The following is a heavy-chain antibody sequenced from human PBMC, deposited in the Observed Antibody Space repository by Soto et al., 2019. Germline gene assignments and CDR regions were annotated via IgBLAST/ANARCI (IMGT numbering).Heavy chain of an antibody. D-gene: IGHD6-19*01. CDR1: GFTFSSYA. CDR3: ARGGGAVAGTDPFDY. CDR2: ISYDGSNQ. V-gene: IGHV3-30-3*01. Sequence: QVQLVESGGGVVQPGRSLRLSCAASGFTFSSYAMHWVRQAPGKGLEWVAVISYDGSNQYYADSVKGRFTISRDNSKNTLYLQMNSLRAEDTAVYYCARGGGAVAGTDPFDYWGQGTLVTVSS. J-gene: IGHJ4*02.